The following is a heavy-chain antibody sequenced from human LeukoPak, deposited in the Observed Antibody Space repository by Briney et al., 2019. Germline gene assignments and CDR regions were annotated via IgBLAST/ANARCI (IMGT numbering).Heavy chain of an antibody. D-gene: IGHD3-22*01. Sequence: GGSLRLSCAASGLTFSNAWMSWVREAPGKGLEWVGRIKSKTDGGTTDYAAPVKGRFTISRDDSKNTLYLQMNSLKTEDTAVYYCARVSGYYLDYWGQGTLVTVSS. CDR1: GLTFSNAW. J-gene: IGHJ4*02. CDR3: ARVSGYYLDY. V-gene: IGHV3-15*01. CDR2: IKSKTDGGTT.